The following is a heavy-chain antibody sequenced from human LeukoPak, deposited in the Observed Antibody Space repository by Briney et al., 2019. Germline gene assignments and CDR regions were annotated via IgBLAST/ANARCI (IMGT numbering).Heavy chain of an antibody. CDR3: ARGRSGLPIS. CDR1: GGSISSSNW. Sequence: PSETLSLTCAVSGGSISSSNWWNWVRQTPGKGLEWIGEIYHRGNTHYNPSLKSRVTMSVDTSTNQFSLRVNSVTAADTAVYYCARGRSGLPISWGQGTLVTVSS. V-gene: IGHV4-4*02. CDR2: IYHRGNT. D-gene: IGHD3-16*01. J-gene: IGHJ5*02.